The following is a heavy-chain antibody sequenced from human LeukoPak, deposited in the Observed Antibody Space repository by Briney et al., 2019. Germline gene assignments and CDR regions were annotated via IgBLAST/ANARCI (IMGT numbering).Heavy chain of an antibody. CDR1: GASITSGSYY. V-gene: IGHV4-39*01. D-gene: IGHD5-12*01. Sequence: SETLSLTCTVSGASITSGSYYWGWIRQPPEKALEWIGTPYSRGTIFYNPSFQSRVTISGGTSKNQFSLKLSSVTAADTARYYCARHRGGYDDRFDYWGQGTLVTVSS. J-gene: IGHJ4*02. CDR2: PYSRGTI. CDR3: ARHRGGYDDRFDY.